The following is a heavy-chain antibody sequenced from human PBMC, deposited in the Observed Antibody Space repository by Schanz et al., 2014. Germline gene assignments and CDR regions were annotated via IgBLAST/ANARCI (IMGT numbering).Heavy chain of an antibody. CDR2: ISGTTTYT. CDR3: AKGMGYCSGGTCYDYYYYGLDV. CDR1: GFTFSDYY. V-gene: IGHV3-11*05. J-gene: IGHJ6*02. D-gene: IGHD2-15*01. Sequence: VQLVESGGGFVQPGGSLRLSCAASGFTFSDYYMSWIRQAPGKGLEWVSYISGTTTYTNYADSVKGRFTISRDNAKNSLYPQMNSLSADDTAVFYCAKGMGYCSGGTCYDYYYYGLDVWGQGTTVTVSS.